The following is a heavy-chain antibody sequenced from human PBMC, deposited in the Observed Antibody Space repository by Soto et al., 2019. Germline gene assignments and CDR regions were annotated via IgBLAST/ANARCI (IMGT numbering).Heavy chain of an antibody. CDR3: ASRGTTIFRVTGVDY. J-gene: IGHJ4*02. D-gene: IGHD3-3*01. CDR1: GGSISSSSYY. V-gene: IGHV4-39*01. CDR2: IYYSGST. Sequence: QLQLQESGPGLVKPSETLSLTCTVSGGSISSSSYYWGWIRQPPGKGLEWIGSIYYSGSTYYNPSLRSRVTISVDTSKNQFSLKLSSVTAADTAVYYCASRGTTIFRVTGVDYWGQGTLVTVSS.